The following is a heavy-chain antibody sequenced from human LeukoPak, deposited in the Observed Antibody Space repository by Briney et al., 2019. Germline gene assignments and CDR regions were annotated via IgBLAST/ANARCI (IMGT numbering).Heavy chain of an antibody. Sequence: GGSLRLSCAASGFTFSSYDMRWVRQAPGKGLEWVAVIWYDGSNKYYANSVKGRVTNSRDNSKNTLYLQMNRLRAEDTAVYYCARGPHRITGTTESLDYWGQGTLVTGSS. J-gene: IGHJ4*02. D-gene: IGHD1-7*01. CDR3: ARGPHRITGTTESLDY. CDR1: GFTFSSYD. CDR2: IWYDGSNK. V-gene: IGHV3-33*01.